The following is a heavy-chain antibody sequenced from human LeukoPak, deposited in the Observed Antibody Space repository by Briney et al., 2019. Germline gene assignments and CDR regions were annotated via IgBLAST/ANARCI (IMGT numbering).Heavy chain of an antibody. CDR2: ISSSGSTI. V-gene: IGHV3-48*03. CDR1: GFTFSSYE. Sequence: GGSLRLSCAASGFTFSSYEMNWVRQAPGKGLDWVSYISSSGSTIYYADSVKGRFTISRDNAKNSLYLQMNSLRAEDTAVYYCARDGKVTGSKTYYYYGMDVWGQGTTVTVSS. J-gene: IGHJ6*02. D-gene: IGHD2-21*02. CDR3: ARDGKVTGSKTYYYYGMDV.